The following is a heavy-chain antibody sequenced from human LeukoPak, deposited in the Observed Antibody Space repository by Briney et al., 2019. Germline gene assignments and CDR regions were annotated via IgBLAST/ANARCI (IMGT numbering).Heavy chain of an antibody. V-gene: IGHV3-21*01. D-gene: IGHD5-24*01. J-gene: IGHJ4*02. CDR1: GFTFSSYS. CDR3: ARVCRDGYNFGY. CDR2: ISSSSSYI. Sequence: PGGSLRLSCAASGFTFSSYSMNWVRQAPGRGLEWVSSISSSSSYIYYADSVKGRFTISRDNAKNSLYLQMNSLRAEDTAVYYCARVCRDGYNFGYWGQGTLVTVSS.